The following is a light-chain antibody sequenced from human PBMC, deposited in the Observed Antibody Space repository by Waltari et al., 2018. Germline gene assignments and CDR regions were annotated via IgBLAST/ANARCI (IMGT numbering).Light chain of an antibody. J-gene: IGKJ1*01. CDR2: DAS. Sequence: DIQMTPSPSSLSASGGDRFTITCQASRDINNYLNWYQQKPGKAPKLLIHDASTLETGVPSRFSGSGSGTDFVFTISRLQPEDIATYYCQHYDGVPPWTFGQGTRVDFK. CDR1: RDINNY. CDR3: QHYDGVPPWT. V-gene: IGKV1-33*01.